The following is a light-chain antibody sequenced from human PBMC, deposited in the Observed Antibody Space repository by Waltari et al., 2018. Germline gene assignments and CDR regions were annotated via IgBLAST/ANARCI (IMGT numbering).Light chain of an antibody. Sequence: DIQMTQSPSSLSASVGDRVTITCRASQGSSSYLNWYQQNPGKAPKLRIYYAHRLESGGPSRLSGSGSGTEFTLIISILQPEDFTTYYCQQYNSLPYSFGQGTKVEIK. J-gene: IGKJ2*03. CDR3: QQYNSLPYS. CDR2: YAH. CDR1: QGSSSY. V-gene: IGKV1-17*01.